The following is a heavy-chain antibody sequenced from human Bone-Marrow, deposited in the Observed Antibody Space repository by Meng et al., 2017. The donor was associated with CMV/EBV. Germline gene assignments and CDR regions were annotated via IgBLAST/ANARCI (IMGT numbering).Heavy chain of an antibody. D-gene: IGHD3-22*01. CDR3: ARDFWVDSGYSYYYGMDV. CDR2: INPNSGGT. CDR1: GYTFTGYY. J-gene: IGHJ6*02. V-gene: IGHV1-2*02. Sequence: ASVKVSCKASGYTFTGYYMHWVRQAPGQGLEWMGWINPNSGGTNYAQKFQGRVTMTRDTSISTAYMELSRLRSEDKAVYYCARDFWVDSGYSYYYGMDVWGQGTTVTVSS.